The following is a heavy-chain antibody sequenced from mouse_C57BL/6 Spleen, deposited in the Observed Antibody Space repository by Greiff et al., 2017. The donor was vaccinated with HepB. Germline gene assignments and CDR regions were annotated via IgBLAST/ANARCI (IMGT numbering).Heavy chain of an antibody. J-gene: IGHJ2*01. V-gene: IGHV1-42*01. CDR2: INPSTGGT. CDR3: AASTTVVFDY. D-gene: IGHD1-1*01. Sequence: VQLQQSGPELVKPGASVKISCKASGYSFTGYYMNWVKQSPEKSLEWIGEINPSTGGTTYNQKFKAKATLTVDKSSSTAYMQLKSLTSEDSAVYYCAASTTVVFDYWGQGTTLTVSS. CDR1: GYSFTGYY.